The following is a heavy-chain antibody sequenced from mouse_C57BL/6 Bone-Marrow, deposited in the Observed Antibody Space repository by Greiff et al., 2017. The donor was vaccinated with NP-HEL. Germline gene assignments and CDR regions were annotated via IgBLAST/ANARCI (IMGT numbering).Heavy chain of an antibody. Sequence: VQLQESGPELVKPGASVKISCKASGYTFTDYYINWVKQRPGQGLEWIGWIFPGSGSTYYNEKFKGKATLTVDKSSSTAYMLLSSLTSEDSAVYCCARNNWRYYYAMDYWGQGTSVTVSS. J-gene: IGHJ4*01. V-gene: IGHV1-75*01. CDR1: GYTFTDYY. CDR2: IFPGSGST. CDR3: ARNNWRYYYAMDY.